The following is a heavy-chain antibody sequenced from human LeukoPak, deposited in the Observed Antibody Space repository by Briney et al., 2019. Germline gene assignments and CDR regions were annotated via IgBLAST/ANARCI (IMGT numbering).Heavy chain of an antibody. CDR3: AREEGSLAVAGIRMEDY. CDR2: IYYSGST. V-gene: IGHV4-39*02. CDR1: GGSISSSSYY. Sequence: SETLSLTCTVSGGSISSSSYYWGWIRQPPGKGLEWIGSIYYSGSTYYNPSLKSRVTISVDTSKNQFSLKLSSVTAADTAVYYCAREEGSLAVAGIRMEDYWGQGTLVTVSS. D-gene: IGHD6-19*01. J-gene: IGHJ4*02.